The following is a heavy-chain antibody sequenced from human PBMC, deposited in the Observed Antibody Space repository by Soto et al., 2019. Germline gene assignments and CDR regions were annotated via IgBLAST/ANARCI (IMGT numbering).Heavy chain of an antibody. V-gene: IGHV1-8*01. Sequence: ASVKVSCKASGYTFITYDIIWVRQATGQGPEWMGWMNPNSGNTGFAQKFQGRVTMTRDTSISTAYMELSSLRSEDTAVYYCARRATWDVQDHWGQGTLVRVSS. CDR1: GYTFITYD. CDR3: ARRATWDVQDH. D-gene: IGHD1-1*01. CDR2: MNPNSGNT. J-gene: IGHJ4*02.